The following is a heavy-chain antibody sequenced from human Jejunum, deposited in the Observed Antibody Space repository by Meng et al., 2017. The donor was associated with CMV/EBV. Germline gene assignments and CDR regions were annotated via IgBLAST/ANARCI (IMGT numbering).Heavy chain of an antibody. CDR1: GGSMRSRY. Sequence: SGGSMRSRYWSWIRQPPGKGLEWMGYVYYSGSATYSPSLRSRVSISLDMSKNQFSLNLRSVTAADTAMYFCARGLGHASNNSHDYWGQGTLVTVSS. D-gene: IGHD1-1*01. V-gene: IGHV4-59*11. CDR2: VYYSGSA. J-gene: IGHJ4*02. CDR3: ARGLGHASNNSHDY.